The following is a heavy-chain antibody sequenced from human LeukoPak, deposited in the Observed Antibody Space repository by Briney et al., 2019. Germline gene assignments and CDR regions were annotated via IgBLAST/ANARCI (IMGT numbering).Heavy chain of an antibody. CDR2: ISGSGGST. CDR1: GFTFSSYA. D-gene: IGHD5-18*01. J-gene: IGHJ4*02. Sequence: GGSLRLSCAASGFTFSSYAMSGVRQAPGKGLEWVSAISGSGGSTYYADSVKGRFTISRDNSKDTLSLQMNSLRAEDTAVYYCAKDIAQGYTFGSIEQDYWGQGTLVTVSS. CDR3: AKDIAQGYTFGSIEQDY. V-gene: IGHV3-23*01.